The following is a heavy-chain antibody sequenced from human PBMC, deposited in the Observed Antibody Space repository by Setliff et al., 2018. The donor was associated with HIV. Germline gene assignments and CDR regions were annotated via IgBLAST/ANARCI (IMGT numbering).Heavy chain of an antibody. V-gene: IGHV3-7*01. J-gene: IGHJ2*01. CDR1: GFTFSAYW. D-gene: IGHD2-15*01. CDR2: IQKDGSEK. Sequence: GGSLRLSCAASGFTFSAYWMGWVRQAPGKGLEWVADIQKDGSEKYYVDSVKGRFTISRDNAKNSLYLQMNSLRAEDTAVYYCARENRYCSGGSCDWYFDLWGRGTLVTVSS. CDR3: ARENRYCSGGSCDWYFDL.